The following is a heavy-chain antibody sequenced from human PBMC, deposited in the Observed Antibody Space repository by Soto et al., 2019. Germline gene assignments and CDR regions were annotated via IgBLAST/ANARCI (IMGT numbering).Heavy chain of an antibody. CDR1: GYTFTSYA. J-gene: IGHJ4*02. D-gene: IGHD6-13*01. CDR2: INAGNGNT. CDR3: ARGGWGSSWQKVRYFDY. V-gene: IGHV1-3*01. Sequence: ASVKVSCKASGYTFTSYAMHWVRQAPGQRLEWMGWINAGNGNTKYSQKFQGRVTITRDTSASTAYMELSSLRSEDTAVYYCARGGWGSSWQKVRYFDYWGQGTLVTVSS.